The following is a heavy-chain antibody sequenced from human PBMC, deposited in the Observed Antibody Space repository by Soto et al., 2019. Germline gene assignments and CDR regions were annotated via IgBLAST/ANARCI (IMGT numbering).Heavy chain of an antibody. CDR1: GYTFSSYA. CDR2: IIPIFGTA. V-gene: IGHV1-69*13. D-gene: IGHD4-17*01. CDR3: AKDADYGGRNWFDP. Sequence: SVKVSCKASGYTFSSYAISWVRQAPGQGLEWMGGIIPIFGTANYAQKFQGRVTITADESTSTAYMELSSLRSEDTAVYYCAKDADYGGRNWFDPWGQGTLVTVSS. J-gene: IGHJ5*02.